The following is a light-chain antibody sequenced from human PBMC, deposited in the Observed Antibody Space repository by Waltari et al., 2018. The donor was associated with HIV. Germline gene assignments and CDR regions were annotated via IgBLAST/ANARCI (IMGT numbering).Light chain of an antibody. CDR1: QSVGTY. J-gene: IGKJ4*01. CDR2: DAS. CDR3: QQRSKWPLT. V-gene: IGKV3-11*01. Sequence: EIVLTQSPATLSLSPGESATLSCRASQSVGTYLAWYQQKPGQAPRLLIYDASNRATGFPARFSGSGSVTEFTLTISSLEPEDFGVDYCQQRSKWPLTFGGGTKVEIK.